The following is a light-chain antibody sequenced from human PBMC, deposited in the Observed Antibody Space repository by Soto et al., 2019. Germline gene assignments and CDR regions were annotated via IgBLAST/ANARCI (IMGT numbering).Light chain of an antibody. Sequence: QSVLTQPPSASGSPGQSVTISCTGTSSDVGGYNYVSWYQQHLGKAPKLMIYEVSKRPSGVPDRFSGSKSGNTASLTVSGLQAEDEADYYCSSYAGSKAVFGGGTKLTVL. CDR1: SSDVGGYNY. CDR3: SSYAGSKAV. CDR2: EVS. V-gene: IGLV2-8*01. J-gene: IGLJ2*01.